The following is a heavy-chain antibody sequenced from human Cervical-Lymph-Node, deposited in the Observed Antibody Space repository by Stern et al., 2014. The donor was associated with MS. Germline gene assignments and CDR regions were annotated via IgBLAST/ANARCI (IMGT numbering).Heavy chain of an antibody. CDR3: ARLDCSGGSCYSGDFDY. Sequence: VQLVQSGAEVKRPGESLKISCKGSGYNFTNYWIAWVRQMPGKGLEWMGIVYPGDSDPRYSPSFQGQVTISADKSINTAYLQWSSLKASDTAMYFCARLDCSGGSCYSGDFDYWGQGTLVTVSS. J-gene: IGHJ4*02. V-gene: IGHV5-51*01. CDR1: GYNFTNYW. D-gene: IGHD2-15*01. CDR2: VYPGDSDP.